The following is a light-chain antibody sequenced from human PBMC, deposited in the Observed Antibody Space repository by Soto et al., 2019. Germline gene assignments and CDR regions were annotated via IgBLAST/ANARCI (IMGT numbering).Light chain of an antibody. Sequence: QSALTQPASVSGSPGQSITISCTGTSSDVGGYNYVSWYQQHPGKAPKLMIYEVSNRPSGVSNRFSGSKSGNTASLTISGLQAEDEADYYCSSYRRSSTVVFGGGTKPPS. CDR2: EVS. J-gene: IGLJ2*01. CDR1: SSDVGGYNY. CDR3: SSYRRSSTVV. V-gene: IGLV2-14*01.